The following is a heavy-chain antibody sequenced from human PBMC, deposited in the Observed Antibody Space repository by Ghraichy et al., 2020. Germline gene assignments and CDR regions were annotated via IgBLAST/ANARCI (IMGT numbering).Heavy chain of an antibody. CDR1: GGSISSSSYY. Sequence: SQTLSLTCTVSGGSISSSSYYWGWIRQPPGKGLEWIGSIYYSGSTYYNPSLKSRVTISVDTSKNQFSLKLSSVTAADTAVYYCARRRPRYYDFWSGYYNGPGSNWFDPWGQGTLVTVSS. V-gene: IGHV4-39*01. D-gene: IGHD3-3*01. CDR2: IYYSGST. J-gene: IGHJ5*02. CDR3: ARRRPRYYDFWSGYYNGPGSNWFDP.